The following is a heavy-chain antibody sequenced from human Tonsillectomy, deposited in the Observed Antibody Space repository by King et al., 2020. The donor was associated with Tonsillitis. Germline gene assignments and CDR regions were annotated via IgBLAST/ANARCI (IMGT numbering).Heavy chain of an antibody. D-gene: IGHD5-24*01. CDR2: IHQDGSED. V-gene: IGHV3-7*01. CDR3: ARAGHLEMATNSDF. Sequence: VQLVESGGGLVQPGGSLRLSCAASGVTFSNYWMSWVRQAPGKGLEWVANIHQDGSEDYYVDFVKGRFTVSRDNARNLLYLKMNSLRAEDTAVYYCARAGHLEMATNSDFWGQGTLVTVSS. J-gene: IGHJ4*02. CDR1: GVTFSNYW.